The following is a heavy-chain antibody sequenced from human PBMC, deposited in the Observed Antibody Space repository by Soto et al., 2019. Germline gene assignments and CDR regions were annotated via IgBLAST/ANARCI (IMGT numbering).Heavy chain of an antibody. V-gene: IGHV4-59*01. D-gene: IGHD3-16*01. Sequence: QVQLQESGPGLVKPSETLSLTCTVSGGYISSYYWSWIRQPPGKGLEWIGYIYYSGSTNYNPSLKSRATISVDTSKNQFSLKLSSVTAADTAVYYCARGGVGFDYWGQGTLVTVSS. CDR2: IYYSGST. CDR1: GGYISSYY. CDR3: ARGGVGFDY. J-gene: IGHJ4*02.